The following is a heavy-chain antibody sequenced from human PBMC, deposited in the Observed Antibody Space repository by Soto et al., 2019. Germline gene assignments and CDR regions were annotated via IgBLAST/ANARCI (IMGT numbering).Heavy chain of an antibody. J-gene: IGHJ6*03. D-gene: IGHD3-16*02. V-gene: IGHV6-1*01. Sequence: SQTLSLTCAISGDSVSSNSAAWNWIRQSPSRGLEWLGRTYYRSKWYNDYAVSVKSRITINPDTSKNQFSLQLNSVTPEDTAVYYCARGYSKAQDYIWGSYRPYYYYYMDVWGKGTTVTVSS. CDR2: TYYRSKWYN. CDR3: ARGYSKAQDYIWGSYRPYYYYYMDV. CDR1: GDSVSSNSAA.